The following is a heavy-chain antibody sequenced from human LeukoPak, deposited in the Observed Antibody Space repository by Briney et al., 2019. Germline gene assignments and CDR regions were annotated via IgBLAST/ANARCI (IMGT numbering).Heavy chain of an antibody. Sequence: GASVKVSCKASGYTFTSYYMHWVRQAPGQGLEWMGIINPSGGSTSYAQKFQGRVTMTRDMSTSTVYMELSSLRSEDTAVYYCARWEDYGGNSVFGFDIWGQGTMVTVSS. CDR1: GYTFTSYY. CDR3: ARWEDYGGNSVFGFDI. CDR2: INPSGGST. V-gene: IGHV1-46*01. J-gene: IGHJ3*02. D-gene: IGHD4-23*01.